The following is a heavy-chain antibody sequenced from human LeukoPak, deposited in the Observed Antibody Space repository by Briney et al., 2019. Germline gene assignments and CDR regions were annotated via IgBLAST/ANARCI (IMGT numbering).Heavy chain of an antibody. V-gene: IGHV5-51*01. Sequence: GESLKISCKGSGYSFTSYWIGWVRQMPGKGLEWMGIIYPGDSDTRYSPSFQGQVTISADKSISTAYLQWSSLKASDTAMYYCARGGNWELERGRIDYWGQGTLVTVSS. J-gene: IGHJ4*02. D-gene: IGHD1-1*01. CDR1: GYSFTSYW. CDR2: IYPGDSDT. CDR3: ARGGNWELERGRIDY.